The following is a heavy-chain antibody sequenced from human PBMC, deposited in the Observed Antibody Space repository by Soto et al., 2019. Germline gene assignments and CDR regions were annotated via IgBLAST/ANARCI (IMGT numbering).Heavy chain of an antibody. CDR3: AVDYGGNSVPDY. CDR1: GFTFSSYA. Sequence: GGSLRLSCAASGFTFSSYAMHWVRQAPGKGLEWVAVISYDGSNKYYADSVKGRFTISRDNSKNTLYLQMNSLRAEDTAVYYCAVDYGGNSVPDYWGQGTLVTVSS. V-gene: IGHV3-30-3*01. CDR2: ISYDGSNK. J-gene: IGHJ4*02. D-gene: IGHD4-17*01.